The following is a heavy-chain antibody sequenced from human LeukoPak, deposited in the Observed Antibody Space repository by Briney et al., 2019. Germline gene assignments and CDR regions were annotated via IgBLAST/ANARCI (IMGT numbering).Heavy chain of an antibody. Sequence: SGGSLRLSCAASGFTFSSYAMSWVRQAPGKGLEWVSTISDSTGNTYYADSVKGRFTISRDNSKNTLFLLMSSLRAEDTAIYYCARVLPDGYSDYWGQGSLVTVSS. D-gene: IGHD3-10*01. CDR3: ARVLPDGYSDY. CDR2: ISDSTGNT. V-gene: IGHV3-23*01. CDR1: GFTFSSYA. J-gene: IGHJ4*02.